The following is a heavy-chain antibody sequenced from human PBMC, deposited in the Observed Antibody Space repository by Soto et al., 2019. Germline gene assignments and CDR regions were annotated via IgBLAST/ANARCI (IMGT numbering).Heavy chain of an antibody. Sequence: GGSLRLSCAASGFTFSSYDMHWVRQATGKGLEWVSAIGTAGDTYYPGSVKGRFTISRENAENSLYLQMNSLRAGDTAVYYCARALNQLGLFSWGQGTLVTVSS. J-gene: IGHJ5*02. V-gene: IGHV3-13*01. CDR3: ARALNQLGLFS. CDR1: GFTFSSYD. D-gene: IGHD2-2*01. CDR2: IGTAGDT.